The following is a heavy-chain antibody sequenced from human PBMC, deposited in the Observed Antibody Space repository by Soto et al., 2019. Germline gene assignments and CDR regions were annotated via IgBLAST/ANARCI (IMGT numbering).Heavy chain of an antibody. J-gene: IGHJ5*02. Sequence: SQTLSLTCAISGDSVSSNTASWNWIRQSPSRGLGWLGRTYYRSKWYNDYAVSVKSRIIINPDTSNNQFSLQLNSVTPEDTAVYFCAKGDNLGPKTGYAFDPWGQGIMVTVSS. CDR3: AKGDNLGPKTGYAFDP. V-gene: IGHV6-1*01. CDR2: TYYRSKWYN. D-gene: IGHD5-12*01. CDR1: GDSVSSNTAS.